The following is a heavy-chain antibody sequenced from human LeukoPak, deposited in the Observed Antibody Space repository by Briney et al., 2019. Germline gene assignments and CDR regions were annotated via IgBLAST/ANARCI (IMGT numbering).Heavy chain of an antibody. D-gene: IGHD3-10*01. V-gene: IGHV1-69*13. Sequence: SVKVSCKASGGTFSSCAISWVRQAPGQGLEWMGGIIPIFGTANYAQKFQGRVTITADESTSTAYMELSSLRSEDTAVYYCARGRTNYYGSGSYRKGFDYWGQGTLVTVSS. CDR1: GGTFSSCA. CDR2: IIPIFGTA. J-gene: IGHJ4*02. CDR3: ARGRTNYYGSGSYRKGFDY.